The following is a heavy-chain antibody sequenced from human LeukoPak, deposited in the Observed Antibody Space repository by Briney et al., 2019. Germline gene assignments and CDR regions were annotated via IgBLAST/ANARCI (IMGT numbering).Heavy chain of an antibody. V-gene: IGHV4-39*01. CDR1: GASISRSTFF. D-gene: IGHD6-19*01. Sequence: SETLSLTCNFSGASISRSTFFWGWIRQPPGKGLDWIGSIFYIGSTYYNPSLRSRVIVSLDTSKNQFSLKWSSVTATDTAVHYCAAMTYNSGWHWNFDYWGQGTLVTVSS. CDR2: IFYIGST. J-gene: IGHJ4*02. CDR3: AAMTYNSGWHWNFDY.